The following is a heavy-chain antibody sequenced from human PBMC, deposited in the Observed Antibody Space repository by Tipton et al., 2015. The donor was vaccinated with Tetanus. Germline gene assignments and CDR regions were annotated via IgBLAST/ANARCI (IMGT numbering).Heavy chain of an antibody. Sequence: SLRLSCATSGFSFSNFHMNWVRQAPGKGLEWVSGISGSDGSTYYADSVRGRFTISRDNSKNTLYLQMNSLRAEDTAVYYCAKDGCFSVGCLGSDYWGQGNLVTVSS. CDR1: GFSFSNFH. J-gene: IGHJ4*02. D-gene: IGHD5/OR15-5a*01. CDR3: AKDGCFSVGCLGSDY. V-gene: IGHV3-23*01. CDR2: ISGSDGST.